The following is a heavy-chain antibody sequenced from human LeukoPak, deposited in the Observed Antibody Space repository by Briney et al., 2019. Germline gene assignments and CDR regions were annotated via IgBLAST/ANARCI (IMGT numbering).Heavy chain of an antibody. CDR1: GFTFSSYW. J-gene: IGHJ4*02. D-gene: IGHD5-24*01. Sequence: GESLRLSCAASGFTFSSYWMHWLRQAPGKGLVWVSRINSGGSSTRYADSEKGRFTISRDNAKNTLYLQMNSLRAEDTAVYYCANRAGGAYWGQGTLVTVSS. CDR3: ANRAGGAY. V-gene: IGHV3-74*01. CDR2: INSGGSST.